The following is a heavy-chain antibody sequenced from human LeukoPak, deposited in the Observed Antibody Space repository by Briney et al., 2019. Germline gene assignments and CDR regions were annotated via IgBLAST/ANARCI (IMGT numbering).Heavy chain of an antibody. CDR3: ARGRHRDGSVSWFDP. CDR1: GGSISYY. V-gene: IGHV4-59*12. Sequence: PSETLSLTCSVSGGSISYYWSWIRQPPGKGLEWIGYIYYSGSTNYNPSLKSRVTISVDTSKNQFSLRLSSVTAADTAVYYCARGRHRDGSVSWFDPWGQGTLVTASS. J-gene: IGHJ5*02. CDR2: IYYSGST. D-gene: IGHD2-15*01.